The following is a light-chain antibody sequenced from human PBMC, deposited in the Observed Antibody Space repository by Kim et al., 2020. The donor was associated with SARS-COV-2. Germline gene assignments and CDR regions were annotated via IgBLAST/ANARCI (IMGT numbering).Light chain of an antibody. CDR3: QVWDSRSDHVV. Sequence: SYELTQPHSVSVAPGKTARITCGGNNIGSKSVHWYQQKPGQAPVLVIYYDSDRPSGIPERFSGSNSGNTATLTISRVEAGDEADYYCQVWDSRSDHVVFG. J-gene: IGLJ2*01. V-gene: IGLV3-21*04. CDR2: YDS. CDR1: NIGSKS.